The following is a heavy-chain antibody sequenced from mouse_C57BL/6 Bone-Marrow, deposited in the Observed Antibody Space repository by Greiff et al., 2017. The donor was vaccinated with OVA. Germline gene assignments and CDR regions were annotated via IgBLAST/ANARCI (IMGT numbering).Heavy chain of an antibody. CDR2: INPGSGGT. D-gene: IGHD3-2*02. CDR3: ARQLRLRVFAY. J-gene: IGHJ3*01. V-gene: IGHV1-54*01. Sequence: QVQLQQSGAELVRPGTSVTVSCKASGYAFTNYLIEWVKQRPGQGLEWIGVINPGSGGTNYNEKFKGKATLTADKSSSTAYMQLSSLTSEDSAVYVCARQLRLRVFAYWGQGTLVTVSA. CDR1: GYAFTNYL.